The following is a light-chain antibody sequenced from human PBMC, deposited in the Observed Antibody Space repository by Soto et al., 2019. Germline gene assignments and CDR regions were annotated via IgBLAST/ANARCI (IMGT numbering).Light chain of an antibody. CDR3: QQYNNWPCT. CDR2: GAS. Sequence: EIVMTQSPATLSVSPGERATLSCRASQSVSSNLAWYQQKPGQAPRLLIYGASTRATGIPARSSGSGSGTEFTLTISSLQSEDFAVYYCQQYNNWPCTFGQGAKLEIK. J-gene: IGKJ2*02. V-gene: IGKV3-15*01. CDR1: QSVSSN.